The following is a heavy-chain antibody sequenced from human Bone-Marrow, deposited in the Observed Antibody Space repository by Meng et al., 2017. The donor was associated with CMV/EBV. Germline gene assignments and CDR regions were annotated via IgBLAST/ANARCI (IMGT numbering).Heavy chain of an antibody. D-gene: IGHD1/OR15-1a*01. CDR2: INSDGSST. V-gene: IGHV3-74*01. CDR3: ARDFFGCNNAGATDV. J-gene: IGHJ6*02. CDR1: GFTFSSYW. Sequence: GGALRLSCAASGFTFSSYWMHWVRRAPGKGLVWVSRINSDGSSTSYADSVKGRFTIPRDTAKNTLYLQMNSLRAEDTAVYYCARDFFGCNNAGATDVWGQGTTVTVSS.